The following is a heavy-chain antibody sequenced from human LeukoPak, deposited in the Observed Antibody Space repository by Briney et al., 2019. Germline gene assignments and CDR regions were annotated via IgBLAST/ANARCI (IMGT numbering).Heavy chain of an antibody. D-gene: IGHD3-9*01. CDR1: GFTLSSYG. Sequence: GRSLRLSCAASGFTLSSYGMHWVSQAPGKGLEWVAVISYDGSNKYYADSVKGRFTISRDNSKNTLYLQMNSLRAEDTAVYYCAKVPQYYDILTGYPDHYYYYGMDVWGQGTTVTVSS. J-gene: IGHJ6*02. CDR2: ISYDGSNK. V-gene: IGHV3-30*18. CDR3: AKVPQYYDILTGYPDHYYYYGMDV.